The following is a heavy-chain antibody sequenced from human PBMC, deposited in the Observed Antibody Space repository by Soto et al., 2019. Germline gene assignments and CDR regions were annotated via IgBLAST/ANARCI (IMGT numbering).Heavy chain of an antibody. Sequence: ASVKVSCKASGYTFTSYTIHWVRQAPGQRLEWMGWINAGNGNTRYSQKFQDRVTITRDTSATSAYMELTSLRSEDTAVYYCARAATGPYLFDYWGQGTLVTSPQ. J-gene: IGHJ4*02. CDR1: GYTFTSYT. V-gene: IGHV1-3*01. D-gene: IGHD6-13*01. CDR3: ARAATGPYLFDY. CDR2: INAGNGNT.